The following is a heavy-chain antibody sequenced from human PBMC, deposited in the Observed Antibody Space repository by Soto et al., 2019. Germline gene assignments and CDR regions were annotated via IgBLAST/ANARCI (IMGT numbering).Heavy chain of an antibody. CDR3: AKLGTMGVFDN. CDR1: GFTFSSYA. D-gene: IGHD1-26*01. V-gene: IGHV3-23*01. Sequence: EVRLLESGGGLVSPGGSLRLSCAASGFTFSSYAMSWVRQAPGKGLEWLAGITFRGDYTYYADSVKGRFSLSRDNSRNRLDLQMNNLKVEDTALYYCAKLGTMGVFDNWGQGTLLTVSS. J-gene: IGHJ4*02. CDR2: ITFRGDYT.